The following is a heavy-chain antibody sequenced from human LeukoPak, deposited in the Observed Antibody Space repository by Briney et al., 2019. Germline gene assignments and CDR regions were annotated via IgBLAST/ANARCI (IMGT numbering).Heavy chain of an antibody. Sequence: GGSLRLSCVASGFTFNTFAMNWVRQAPGKGLEWVSAISGSGGSTYYADSVKGRFTISRDNSKNTLYLQMNSLRAEDTAVYYCAKTYDFWSGYYWDYWGQGTLVTVSS. J-gene: IGHJ4*02. CDR1: GFTFNTFA. D-gene: IGHD3-3*01. CDR2: ISGSGGST. V-gene: IGHV3-23*01. CDR3: AKTYDFWSGYYWDY.